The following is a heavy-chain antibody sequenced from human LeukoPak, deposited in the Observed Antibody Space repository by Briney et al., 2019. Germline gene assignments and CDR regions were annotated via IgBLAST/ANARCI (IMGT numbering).Heavy chain of an antibody. V-gene: IGHV3-66*01. Sequence: GGSLRLSCAASGITVSNNYMTWVRQAPGKGLEWVSLVYSDGSKYYADSVKGRFAISTDSSKNTLYLQMNSLRVDDTAVYYCARDPPAVVTNTYAWGQGTLVTVSS. CDR3: ARDPPAVVTNTYA. D-gene: IGHD6-13*01. CDR2: VYSDGSK. CDR1: GITVSNNY. J-gene: IGHJ5*02.